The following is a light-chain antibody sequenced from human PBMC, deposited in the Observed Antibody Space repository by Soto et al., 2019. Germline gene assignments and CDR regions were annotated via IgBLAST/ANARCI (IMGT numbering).Light chain of an antibody. J-gene: IGKJ1*01. CDR3: QTYNSAPSA. Sequence: DLQMTQSPSSLSASVGDRVTITCRASQGISNYLAWYQQKPGKVPKLLIYAAFTLQSGVPSRFSGSGSGTDFTLTISGLQPEDVATYYCQTYNSAPSAFGQGTKVEIK. CDR1: QGISNY. CDR2: AAF. V-gene: IGKV1-27*01.